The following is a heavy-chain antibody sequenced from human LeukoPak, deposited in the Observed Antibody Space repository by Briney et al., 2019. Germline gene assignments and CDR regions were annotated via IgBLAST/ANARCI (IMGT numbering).Heavy chain of an antibody. D-gene: IGHD3-3*01. V-gene: IGHV4-59*01. Sequence: SETLSLTCTVSGGSISSYYWSWIRQPPGKGLEWIGYIYYSGSTNYNPSLKSRVTISVDTSKNQFSLKLSSVTAADTAVYYCASFFGGYNSRSCYFDLWGRGTLVTVSS. CDR2: IYYSGST. CDR3: ASFFGGYNSRSCYFDL. J-gene: IGHJ2*01. CDR1: GGSISSYY.